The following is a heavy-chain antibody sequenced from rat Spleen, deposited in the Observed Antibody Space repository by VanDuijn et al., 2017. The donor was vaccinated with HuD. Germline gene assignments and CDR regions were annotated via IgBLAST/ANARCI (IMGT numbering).Heavy chain of an antibody. J-gene: IGHJ2*01. D-gene: IGHD1-12*03. CDR1: GLSLTSNS. V-gene: IGHV2-30*01. Sequence: QVQLKESGPGLVQPSQTLSLTCTVSGLSLTSNSVSWIRQPTGKGLEWMGVIWTGGSTDYNSALKSRLSISRDTSKSQVFLKMNSRQTEDIATYYCARDYYDGYYHVGPFDYWGQGVMVTVSS. CDR3: ARDYYDGYYHVGPFDY. CDR2: IWTGGST.